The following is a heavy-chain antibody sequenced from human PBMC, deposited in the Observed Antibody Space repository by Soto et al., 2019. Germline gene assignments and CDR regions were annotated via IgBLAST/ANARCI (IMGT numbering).Heavy chain of an antibody. CDR2: IYNSGNT. Sequence: SETLSLTCTVSGGSISGYFWSWIRQPPGKGLQWIGNIYNSGNTDYNPSLMSRVTISVDTSRNQVSLNLTSMTAADTAVYFCAAPTRYWGQGILVTVSS. V-gene: IGHV4-59*01. CDR3: AAPTRY. CDR1: GGSISGYF. J-gene: IGHJ4*02. D-gene: IGHD6-6*01.